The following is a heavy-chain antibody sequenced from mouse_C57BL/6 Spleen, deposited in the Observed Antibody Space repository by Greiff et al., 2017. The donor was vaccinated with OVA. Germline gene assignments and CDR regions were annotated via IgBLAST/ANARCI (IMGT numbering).Heavy chain of an antibody. CDR3: PAYGGHCEVYAMDY. D-gene: IGHD1-1*02. CDR2: IYPGNSDT. Sequence: EVQLQQSGPVLARPGASVKMSCKTSGYTFTSYWMHWVKQRPGQGLEWIGAIYPGNSDTSYNQKFKGKAKLTAVTSASTAYMELSSLTNEDSAVYYCPAYGGHCEVYAMDYWGQGTSVTVSS. V-gene: IGHV1-5*01. CDR1: GYTFTSYW. J-gene: IGHJ4*01.